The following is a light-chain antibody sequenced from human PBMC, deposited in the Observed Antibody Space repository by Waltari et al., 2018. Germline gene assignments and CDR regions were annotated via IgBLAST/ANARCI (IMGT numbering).Light chain of an antibody. V-gene: IGKV3-11*01. CDR2: DAS. J-gene: IGKJ2*01. Sequence: EIVLTQSPATLSLSPGETATLPCRASQSVGTYLAWYQQKPGQAPRLLIYDASNRATGIPARFRGSGSGTDFTLTSSSLEAEDFAVYYCQQRSSWTPHTFGQGARLEIK. CDR3: QQRSSWTPHT. CDR1: QSVGTY.